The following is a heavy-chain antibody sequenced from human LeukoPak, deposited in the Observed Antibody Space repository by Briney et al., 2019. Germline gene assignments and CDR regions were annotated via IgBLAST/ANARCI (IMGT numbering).Heavy chain of an antibody. Sequence: NPSETLSLTCTVSGYSISSGYFWGWMRQPPGKGLEWIGSIYQSETAHYNPSLKSRVTISVDTSKNQFSLKLRSVMAADTAVYYCARVQTRWELPTDFDYWGQGTLVTVSS. D-gene: IGHD1-26*01. CDR1: GYSISSGYF. CDR2: IYQSETA. J-gene: IGHJ4*02. CDR3: ARVQTRWELPTDFDY. V-gene: IGHV4-38-2*02.